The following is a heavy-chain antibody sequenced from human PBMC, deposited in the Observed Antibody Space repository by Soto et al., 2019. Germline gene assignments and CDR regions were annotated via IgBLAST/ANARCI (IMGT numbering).Heavy chain of an antibody. D-gene: IGHD5-12*01. CDR2: ISYDGSNK. Sequence: AGGSLRLSCAASGFTFSSYAMHWVRQAPGKGLEWVAVISYDGSNKYYADSVKGRFTISRDNSKNTLYLQMNSLRAEDTAVYYCARGRQWLPYYFDYWGQGTLVTVSS. CDR3: ARGRQWLPYYFDY. J-gene: IGHJ4*02. CDR1: GFTFSSYA. V-gene: IGHV3-30-3*01.